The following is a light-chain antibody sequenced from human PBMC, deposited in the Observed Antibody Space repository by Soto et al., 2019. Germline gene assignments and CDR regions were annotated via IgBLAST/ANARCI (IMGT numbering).Light chain of an antibody. Sequence: EIVLTQSPGTLSLSPGERATLSCRASQSVSSSYLAWYQQKPDQAPMLLIYGASSSATGIPDRISGGGSGRDFTLTISRLEPEEVAVYYCQQYGSSPVTFGGGTKVEIK. CDR3: QQYGSSPVT. V-gene: IGKV3-20*01. CDR2: GAS. J-gene: IGKJ4*01. CDR1: QSVSSSY.